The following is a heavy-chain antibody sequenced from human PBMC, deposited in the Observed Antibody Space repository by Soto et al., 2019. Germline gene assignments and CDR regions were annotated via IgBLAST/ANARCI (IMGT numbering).Heavy chain of an antibody. J-gene: IGHJ6*02. D-gene: IGHD2-15*01. CDR3: ATVRCSGGSCGYYRMDV. Sequence: GESLKISCKGAGYSFTSYWIGWVRQMPGKXLEWMGIIYPGDSDTRYSPSFQGQVTISADKSISTAYLQWSSLKASDTAMYYCATVRCSGGSCGYYRMDVWGQGTTVTVSS. CDR1: GYSFTSYW. V-gene: IGHV5-51*01. CDR2: IYPGDSDT.